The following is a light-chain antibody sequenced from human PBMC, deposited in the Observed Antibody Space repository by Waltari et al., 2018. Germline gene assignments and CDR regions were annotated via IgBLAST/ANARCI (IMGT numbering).Light chain of an antibody. CDR1: QDICDY. CDR2: DAS. V-gene: IGKV1-33*01. Sequence: DIQMTRSPSSLSAPLGDRFTITCQASQDICDYLNWYQQKPGKAPKLLIYDASNLERGVPSRFSGSGSGTDFTFTISSLQPEDIATYYCQQYDNLPWTFGQGTKVEIK. CDR3: QQYDNLPWT. J-gene: IGKJ1*01.